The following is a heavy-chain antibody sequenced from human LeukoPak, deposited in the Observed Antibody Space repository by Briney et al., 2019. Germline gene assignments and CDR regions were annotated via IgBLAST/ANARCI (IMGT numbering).Heavy chain of an antibody. Sequence: GGSLRLSCAASGFTFSSYSMNWVRQAPGKGLEWVSSISSSSPYIYYADSLRGRFTISRDNAKNSLYLQMNCLRAEDTAVYYCARGGVPAAMGWFDPWGQGTLVTVSS. CDR1: GFTFSSYS. CDR3: ARGGVPAAMGWFDP. CDR2: ISSSSPYI. J-gene: IGHJ5*02. D-gene: IGHD2-2*01. V-gene: IGHV3-21*01.